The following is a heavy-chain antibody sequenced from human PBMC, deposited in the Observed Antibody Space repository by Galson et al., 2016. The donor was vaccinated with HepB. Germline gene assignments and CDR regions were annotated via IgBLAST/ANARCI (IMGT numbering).Heavy chain of an antibody. CDR1: GFMYKNYA. CDR2: ISGSGGTT. V-gene: IGHV3-23*01. CDR3: VKIFDYLNACIDH. D-gene: IGHD4/OR15-4a*01. J-gene: IGHJ4*02. Sequence: SLRLSCAASGFMYKNYAMTWVRQAPGKGLEWLSVISGSGGTTFYADSVKGRFSISRDNSQNTLDLQMNSLRAEDTAVYYCVKIFDYLNACIDHWGQGTLVTVSS.